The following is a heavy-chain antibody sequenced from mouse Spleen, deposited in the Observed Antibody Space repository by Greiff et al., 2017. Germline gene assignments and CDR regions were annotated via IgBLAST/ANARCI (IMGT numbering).Heavy chain of an antibody. Sequence: QVQLQQPGAELVMPGASVKLSCKASGYTFTSYWMHWVKQRPGQGLEWIGEIDPSDSYTNYNQKFKGKATLTVDKSSSTAYMQLSSLTSEDSAVYYCAVPLLAYWGQGTLVTVSA. CDR2: IDPSDSYT. CDR3: AVPLLAY. V-gene: IGHV1-69*01. CDR1: GYTFTSYW. J-gene: IGHJ3*01.